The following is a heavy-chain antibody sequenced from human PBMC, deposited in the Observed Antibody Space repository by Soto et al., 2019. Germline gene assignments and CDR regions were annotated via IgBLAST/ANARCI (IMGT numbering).Heavy chain of an antibody. D-gene: IGHD1-7*01. CDR2: IYRTGST. Sequence: SETLSLTCTVAGASLTGGVYYWTWVRQPPGQGLEWIGEIYRTGSTNYNPSLKSRVTISLDKSENQFSLKVTSLTAADTAVYYCASRDPGTSVGYWGQGTLVTVSS. V-gene: IGHV4-4*02. CDR3: ASRDPGTSVGY. J-gene: IGHJ4*02. CDR1: GASLTGGVYY.